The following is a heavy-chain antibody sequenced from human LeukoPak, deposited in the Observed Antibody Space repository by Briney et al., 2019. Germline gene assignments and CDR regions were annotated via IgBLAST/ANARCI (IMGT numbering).Heavy chain of an antibody. J-gene: IGHJ4*02. V-gene: IGHV3-7*04. CDR1: GFTISGAY. CDR2: IKQDGSEK. Sequence: GGSLRLSCAASGFTISGAYMSWVRQAPGKGLEWVANIKQDGSEKYYVDSVKGRFTISRDNAKNSLYLQMNSLRAEDTAVYYCARPQYYYYDSSGPSGGVGYFDYWGQGTLVTVSS. CDR3: ARPQYYYYDSSGPSGGVGYFDY. D-gene: IGHD3-22*01.